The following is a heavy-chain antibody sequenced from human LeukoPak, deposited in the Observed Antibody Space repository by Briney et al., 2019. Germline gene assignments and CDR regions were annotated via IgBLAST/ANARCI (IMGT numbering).Heavy chain of an antibody. CDR2: ISSSSSTI. J-gene: IGHJ4*02. CDR1: GFTFSIYS. D-gene: IGHD4-17*01. Sequence: PGGSLRLSCAASGFTFSIYSMNWVRQAPGKGLEWVSFISSSSSTIFYADSVKGRFTISRDNGKTSLYLQMNSLRDEDTAVYYCARGKYGDLTTYNYLDYWGQGTLVTVSS. CDR3: ARGKYGDLTTYNYLDY. V-gene: IGHV3-48*02.